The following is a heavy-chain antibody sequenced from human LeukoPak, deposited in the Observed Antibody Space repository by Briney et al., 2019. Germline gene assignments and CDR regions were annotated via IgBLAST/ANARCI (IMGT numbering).Heavy chain of an antibody. Sequence: GGSLRLSCAASGLTLSDHWMSWVRQAPGKGLEWVSAISGSGGSTYYADSVKGRFTISRDNSKNTLYLQMNSLRAEDTAVYYCAKDGGYGSGSLLAFDIWGQGTMVTVSS. D-gene: IGHD3-10*01. CDR3: AKDGGYGSGSLLAFDI. V-gene: IGHV3-23*01. CDR2: ISGSGGST. J-gene: IGHJ3*02. CDR1: GLTLSDHW.